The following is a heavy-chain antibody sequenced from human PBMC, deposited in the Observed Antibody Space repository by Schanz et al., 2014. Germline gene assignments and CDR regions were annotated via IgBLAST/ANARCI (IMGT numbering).Heavy chain of an antibody. CDR3: AKGMFGELSAFDI. J-gene: IGHJ3*02. D-gene: IGHD3-10*02. CDR1: GLTFTSAW. CDR2: ISGSGGST. Sequence: EAQLVESGGGLVKPGGSLRLSCATSGLTFTSAWMSWVRQAPGKGLEWVSAISGSGGSTYYADSVKGRFTISRDNSKNTLYLQMNRLRAEDTAVYYCAKGMFGELSAFDIWGQGTMVTVSS. V-gene: IGHV3-23*04.